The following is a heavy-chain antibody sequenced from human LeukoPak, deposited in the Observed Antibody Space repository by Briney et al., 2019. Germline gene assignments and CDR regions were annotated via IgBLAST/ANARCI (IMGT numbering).Heavy chain of an antibody. J-gene: IGHJ6*03. D-gene: IGHD5/OR15-5a*01. CDR1: GYTLTELS. CDR2: FDPEGGET. CDR3: MSAFYMDV. Sequence: SVKVSCKVSGYTLTELSIHWVRQPPGKGLEWMGGFDPEGGETIHAQKFQGRVTMTADTSTDTAYMELSSLTSDDTAVYYCMSAFYMDVSGEGTTVTVSS. V-gene: IGHV1-24*01.